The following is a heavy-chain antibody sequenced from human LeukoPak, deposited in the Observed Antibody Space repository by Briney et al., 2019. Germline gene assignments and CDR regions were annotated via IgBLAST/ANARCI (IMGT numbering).Heavy chain of an antibody. CDR1: GFTFRNYY. CDR3: ARRLPYYGMDV. CDR2: ISSSSSHT. J-gene: IGHJ6*02. Sequence: PGGSLRLSCAASGFTFRNYYMSWIRQAPGKGLEWVSYISSSSSHTNYADSVKGRFTISRDNAENSVYLQMHSLRAEDTAAYYCARRLPYYGMDVWGQGTTVTVSS. V-gene: IGHV3-11*06.